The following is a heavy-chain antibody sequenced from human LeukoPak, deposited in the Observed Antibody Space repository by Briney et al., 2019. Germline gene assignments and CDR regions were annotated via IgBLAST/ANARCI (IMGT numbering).Heavy chain of an antibody. D-gene: IGHD3-10*01. V-gene: IGHV3-23*01. CDR1: GFTFSSYA. CDR3: AKDGGYYGSGSYSDY. J-gene: IGHJ4*02. CDR2: ISGSGGST. Sequence: PGGSLRLSCAASGFTFSSYAMSWVRQAPGKGLEWVSAISGSGGSTYYADSVKGRSTISRDNSKNTLYLQMNSLRAEDTAVYYCAKDGGYYGSGSYSDYWGQGTLVTVSS.